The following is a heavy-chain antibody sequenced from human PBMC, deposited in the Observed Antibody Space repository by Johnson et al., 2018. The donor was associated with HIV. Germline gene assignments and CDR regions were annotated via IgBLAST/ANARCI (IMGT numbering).Heavy chain of an antibody. CDR1: GFTFSDYY. D-gene: IGHD6-19*01. Sequence: VQLVESGGGLVKPGGSLRLSCAASGFTFSDYYMSWIRQAPGKGLEWVANIKEDGSEKYYVDSVKGRFTISRDNGKNSLSLQMNSLRAEDTAVYYCAKGGSAVAVAFDIWGQGTMVTVSS. J-gene: IGHJ3*02. CDR2: IKEDGSEK. V-gene: IGHV3-7*01. CDR3: AKGGSAVAVAFDI.